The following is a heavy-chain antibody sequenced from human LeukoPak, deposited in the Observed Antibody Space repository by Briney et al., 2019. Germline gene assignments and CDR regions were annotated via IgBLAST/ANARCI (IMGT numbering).Heavy chain of an antibody. CDR3: AKSKSGYCDY. CDR2: ISGSGGTT. D-gene: IGHD3-3*01. V-gene: IGHV3-23*01. CDR1: GFSFSTYA. J-gene: IGHJ4*02. Sequence: GGSLRPSCAASGFSFSTYAMRWVRQAPGKGLGWVSSISGSGGTTFYADSVRGRFTISRDNSKNTLYLQMNTLRAEDTAVYYCAKSKSGYCDYWGQGTLVTVSS.